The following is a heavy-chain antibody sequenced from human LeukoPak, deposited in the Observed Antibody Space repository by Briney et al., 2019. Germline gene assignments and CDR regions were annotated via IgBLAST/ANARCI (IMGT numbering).Heavy chain of an antibody. J-gene: IGHJ3*02. CDR2: VSTSGETT. Sequence: GGSLRLSCVGSGFSFSTYGMTWVRQAPGKGLEWVSSVSTSGETTYYADSVKGRFTISRDNAKNSLYLQMNSLRAEDTAVYYCARVCSYDILTGYPGSDAFDIWGQGTMVTVSS. V-gene: IGHV3-48*04. D-gene: IGHD3-9*01. CDR1: GFSFSTYG. CDR3: ARVCSYDILTGYPGSDAFDI.